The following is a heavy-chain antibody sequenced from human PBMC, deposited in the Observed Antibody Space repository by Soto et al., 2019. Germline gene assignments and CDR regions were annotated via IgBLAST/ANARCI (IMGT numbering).Heavy chain of an antibody. Sequence: QVQLVQSGAEVKKPGSSVKVSCKASGGTFSSYAISWVRQAPGQGLEWMGGIIPIFGTANYAQKFQGRVTITADESTSTAYMELSSLRSEDTAVYYCAKSYDYVWGSYQYYFDYWGQGTLVTVSS. V-gene: IGHV1-69*01. CDR3: AKSYDYVWGSYQYYFDY. J-gene: IGHJ4*02. D-gene: IGHD3-16*02. CDR2: IIPIFGTA. CDR1: GGTFSSYA.